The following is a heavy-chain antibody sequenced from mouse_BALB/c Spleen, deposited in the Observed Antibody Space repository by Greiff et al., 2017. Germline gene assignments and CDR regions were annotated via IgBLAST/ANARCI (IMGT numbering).Heavy chain of an antibody. V-gene: IGHV1-80*01. J-gene: IGHJ2*01. D-gene: IGHD1-1*01. Sequence: QVQLKQSGAELVRPGSSVKISCKASGYAFSSYWMNWVKQRPGQGLEWIGQIYPGDGDTNYNGKFKGKATLTADKSSSTAYMQLSSLTSEDSAVYFCARSTTVAYYFDYWGQGTTLTVSS. CDR1: GYAFSSYW. CDR2: IYPGDGDT. CDR3: ARSTTVAYYFDY.